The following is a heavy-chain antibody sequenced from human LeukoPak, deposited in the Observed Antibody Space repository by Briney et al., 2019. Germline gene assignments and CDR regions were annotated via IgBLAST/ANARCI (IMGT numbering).Heavy chain of an antibody. J-gene: IGHJ6*03. D-gene: IGHD3-3*01. V-gene: IGHV1-8*03. CDR2: MNPNSGNT. CDR3: ARGLDYDFWSGYYYYMDV. CDR1: GGTFSSYA. Sequence: GASVKVSCKASGGTFSSYAISWVRQATGQGLEWMGWMNPNSGNTGYAQKFQGRVTITRNTSISTAYMELSSLRSEDTAVYYCARGLDYDFWSGYYYYMDVWGKGTTVTVSS.